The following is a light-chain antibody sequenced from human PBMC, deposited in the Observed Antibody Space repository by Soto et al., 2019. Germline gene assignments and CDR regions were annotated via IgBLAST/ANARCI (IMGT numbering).Light chain of an antibody. CDR1: QSVSSN. CDR3: QQYKNWPPPLT. J-gene: IGKJ4*01. CDR2: GAS. Sequence: EILMTQSPATLSVSPGERATLSCRASQSVSSNLAWYQQKPGQAPRLLIYGASTRATGIPARFSGSGSGTEFTLTISSLQSEDVSVYDCQQYKNWPPPLTFGGGTKVEIK. V-gene: IGKV3-15*01.